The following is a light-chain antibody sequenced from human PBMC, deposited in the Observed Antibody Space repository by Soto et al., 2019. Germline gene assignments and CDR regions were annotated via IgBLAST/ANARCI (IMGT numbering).Light chain of an antibody. V-gene: IGLV2-14*03. CDR1: SSDVGAYDY. CDR3: SSYPSSSTRV. CDR2: EVS. Sequence: QSALTQPASVSGSPGQSITISCTGTSSDVGAYDYGSWYQQHPDKAPKLMIYEVSHRPSGVSNRFYGSKSVNTATLTISGLQAEDEADYYCSSYPSSSTRVFGTGTKLTVL. J-gene: IGLJ1*01.